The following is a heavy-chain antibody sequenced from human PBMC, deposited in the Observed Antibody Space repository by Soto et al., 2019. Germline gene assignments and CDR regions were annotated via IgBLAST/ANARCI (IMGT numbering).Heavy chain of an antibody. D-gene: IGHD6-13*01. Sequence: QVQLQQWGAGLLKPSETLSLTCAVYGGSFSGSYWSGIGKPPGRGLEWIGEINHSGSTNYNPSLKSRVTISVDTSKNQFSLKLSSVTAADTAVYYCARGKSSSWLDYWGQGTLVTVSS. CDR1: GGSFSGSY. J-gene: IGHJ4*02. V-gene: IGHV4-34*01. CDR3: ARGKSSSWLDY. CDR2: INHSGST.